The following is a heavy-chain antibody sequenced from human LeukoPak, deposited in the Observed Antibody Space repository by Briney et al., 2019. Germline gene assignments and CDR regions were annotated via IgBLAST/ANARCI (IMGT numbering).Heavy chain of an antibody. Sequence: ASVKVSCKASGYTFTGYYMHWVRQAPGQGLEWMGWINPSGGSTSYAQKFQGRVTMTRDTSTSTVYMELSSLRSEDTAVYYCARVASSGWYWFNYWGQGTLVTVSS. V-gene: IGHV1-46*01. J-gene: IGHJ4*02. CDR2: INPSGGST. D-gene: IGHD6-19*01. CDR3: ARVASSGWYWFNY. CDR1: GYTFTGYY.